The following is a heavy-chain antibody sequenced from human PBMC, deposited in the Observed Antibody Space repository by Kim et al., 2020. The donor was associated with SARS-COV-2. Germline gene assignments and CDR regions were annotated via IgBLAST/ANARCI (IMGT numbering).Heavy chain of an antibody. J-gene: IGHJ4*02. Sequence: NPSRKSRVTISVDTATNQFSLKLSSVTAADTAVYYCARRGGSSWTRVDYWGQGTLVTVSS. CDR3: ARRGGSSWTRVDY. V-gene: IGHV4-59*08. D-gene: IGHD6-13*01.